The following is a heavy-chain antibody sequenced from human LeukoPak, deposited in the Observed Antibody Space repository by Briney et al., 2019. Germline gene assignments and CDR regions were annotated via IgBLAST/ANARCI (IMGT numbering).Heavy chain of an antibody. Sequence: SGGSLRLSCAASGFTFSSYAMHWVRQAPVKGLEWVAVISYDGSNKYYADSVKGRFTISRDNSKNTLYLQMNSLRAEDTAVYYCARGDSSGWYYLDYWGQGTLVTVSS. CDR1: GFTFSSYA. J-gene: IGHJ4*02. CDR2: ISYDGSNK. D-gene: IGHD6-19*01. V-gene: IGHV3-30-3*01. CDR3: ARGDSSGWYYLDY.